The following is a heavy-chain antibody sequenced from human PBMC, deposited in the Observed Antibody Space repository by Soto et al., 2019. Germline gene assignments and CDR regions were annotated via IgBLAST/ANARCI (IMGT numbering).Heavy chain of an antibody. CDR1: GGSISSSSYY. D-gene: IGHD2-21*01. J-gene: IGHJ4*02. CDR2: IYYSGST. V-gene: IGHV4-39*01. Sequence: SETLSLTCTVSGGSISSSSYYWGWIRQPPGKGLEWIGSIYYSGSTYYNPSLKSRVTISVDTSKNQYSLKLSSVTAADTALFYCARSFGGACGGDCYLDYWGQGTLVTVSS. CDR3: ARSFGGACGGDCYLDY.